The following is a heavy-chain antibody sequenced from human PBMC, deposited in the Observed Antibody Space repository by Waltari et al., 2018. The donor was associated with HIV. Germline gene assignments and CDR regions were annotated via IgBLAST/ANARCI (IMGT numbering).Heavy chain of an antibody. Sequence: QLQLQESGPGLVKPSETLSLTCTVSGGSISSSSYYWGWIRQPPGKGLEWIGSIYYSGSTYYNPSLKSRVTISVDTSKNQFSLKLSSVTAADTAVYYCATFAGFWSGYSGAYNWFDPWGQGTLVTVSS. CDR1: GGSISSSSYY. D-gene: IGHD3-3*01. J-gene: IGHJ5*02. CDR2: IYYSGST. CDR3: ATFAGFWSGYSGAYNWFDP. V-gene: IGHV4-39*07.